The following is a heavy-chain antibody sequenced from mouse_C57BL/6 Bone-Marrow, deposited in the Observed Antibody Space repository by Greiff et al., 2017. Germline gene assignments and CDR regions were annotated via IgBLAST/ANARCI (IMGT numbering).Heavy chain of an antibody. CDR2: IFPGSGNT. CDR1: GFTFTSYS. Sequence: QVQLQQSGAELVKPGASVKLSCTASGFTFTSYSMPWVKQRPGQGLEWIGRIFPGSGNTYYTDKFKGKATITVDKASNTAYMLLSSLTSEDSAVYYCAHATGYCAYWGQGTLVTVSA. V-gene: IGHV1-75*01. J-gene: IGHJ3*01. D-gene: IGHD6-1*01. CDR3: AHATGYCAY.